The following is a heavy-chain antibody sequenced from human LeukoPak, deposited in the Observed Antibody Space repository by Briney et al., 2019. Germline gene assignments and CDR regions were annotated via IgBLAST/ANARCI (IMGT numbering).Heavy chain of an antibody. D-gene: IGHD6-6*01. J-gene: IGHJ3*01. CDR2: INHSGST. V-gene: IGHV4-34*01. CDR1: GESFSGYY. Sequence: SETLSLTCAVYGESFSGYYWSWVRQSPGKGLEWIGEINHSGSTNYNSSLKSRVTISVDTSKSQFSLRLSSVTAADTAVYYCPKVYSSSSRDAFDVWGQGTMVTVSS. CDR3: PKVYSSSSRDAFDV.